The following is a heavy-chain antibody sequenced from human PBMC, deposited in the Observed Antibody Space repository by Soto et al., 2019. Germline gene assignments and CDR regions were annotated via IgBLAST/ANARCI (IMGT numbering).Heavy chain of an antibody. V-gene: IGHV3-74*01. J-gene: IGHJ4*02. CDR2: INPDGRTT. CDR3: ARDLRGSPDY. CDR1: GFTFSTYW. D-gene: IGHD1-26*01. Sequence: PGVSLRLSCAASGFTFSTYWMNWVRQAPGKGLVWVSLINPDGRTTTYADSVKGRFTISRDNAKNTVYLQMNSLRVDDTAVYYCARDLRGSPDYWGQGT.